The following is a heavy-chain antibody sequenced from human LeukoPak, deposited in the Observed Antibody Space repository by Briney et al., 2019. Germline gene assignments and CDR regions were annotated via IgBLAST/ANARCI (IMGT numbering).Heavy chain of an antibody. Sequence: ASVKVSSKASGYTFTSYYMHWVRQAPGQGLEWVGIINPRGDGTNYAQKFQGRVTMTRDTSTSTVYMELSSLRSEDTAVYFCARELRTGVGATDYWGQGTLVTVSS. CDR1: GYTFTSYY. CDR2: INPRGDGT. J-gene: IGHJ4*02. D-gene: IGHD1-26*01. CDR3: ARELRTGVGATDY. V-gene: IGHV1-46*01.